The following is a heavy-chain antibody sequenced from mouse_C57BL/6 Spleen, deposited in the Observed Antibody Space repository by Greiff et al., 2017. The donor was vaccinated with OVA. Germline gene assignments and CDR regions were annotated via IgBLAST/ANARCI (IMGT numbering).Heavy chain of an antibody. CDR3: ARYYYGLYYAMDY. CDR1: GYTFTSYW. V-gene: IGHV1-7*01. CDR2: INPSSGYT. J-gene: IGHJ4*01. D-gene: IGHD1-1*01. Sequence: VKLMESGAELAKPGASVKLSCKASGYTFTSYWMHWVKQRPGQGLEWIGYINPSSGYTKYNQKFKDKATLTADKSSSTAYMQLSSLTYEDSAVYYCARYYYGLYYAMDYWGQGTSVTVSS.